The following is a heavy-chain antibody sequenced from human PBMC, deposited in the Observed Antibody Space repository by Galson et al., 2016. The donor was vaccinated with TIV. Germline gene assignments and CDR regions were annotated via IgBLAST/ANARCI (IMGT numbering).Heavy chain of an antibody. V-gene: IGHV1-3*01. CDR2: INAGNGNT. CDR1: GYTFTSYG. J-gene: IGHJ6*02. CDR3: ARGSRYSKGNYYYFGMDV. Sequence: SVKVSCKAFGYTFTSYGITWVRQAPGQRLEWMGRINAGNGNTKYSQKFQGRVTITRDTSASTAYLELSSLRSEDTAVYYCARGSRYSKGNYYYFGMDVWGQGTTVTVSS. D-gene: IGHD4-11*01.